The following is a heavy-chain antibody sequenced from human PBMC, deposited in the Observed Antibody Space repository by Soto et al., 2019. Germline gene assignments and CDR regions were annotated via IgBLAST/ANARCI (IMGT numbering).Heavy chain of an antibody. D-gene: IGHD3-22*01. CDR3: ARFCDYYDSNYYSGMDV. J-gene: IGHJ6*02. CDR1: GGSISSGGYY. V-gene: IGHV4-31*03. Sequence: SETLSLTCTVSGGSISSGGYYWSWIRQHPGKGLEWIGYIYYSGSTYYNPSLKSRVTISVDTSKNQFSLKLSSVTAADTAVYYCARFCDYYDSNYYSGMDVWGQGTTVTVSS. CDR2: IYYSGST.